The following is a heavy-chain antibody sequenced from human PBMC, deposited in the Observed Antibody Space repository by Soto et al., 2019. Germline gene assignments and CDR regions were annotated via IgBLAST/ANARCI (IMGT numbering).Heavy chain of an antibody. J-gene: IGHJ3*02. V-gene: IGHV3-7*04. Sequence: GGSLRLSWAAPGFTFSTYGVSWVLQAPGKGLEWVANIKPDGSEKWYVDSVKGRFTISRDNAKNSLYLQMNSLRAEDTAVYYCARGDYYDTSGPFSDAFDIWGQGTMVTVSS. CDR3: ARGDYYDTSGPFSDAFDI. CDR1: GFTFSTYG. D-gene: IGHD3-22*01. CDR2: IKPDGSEK.